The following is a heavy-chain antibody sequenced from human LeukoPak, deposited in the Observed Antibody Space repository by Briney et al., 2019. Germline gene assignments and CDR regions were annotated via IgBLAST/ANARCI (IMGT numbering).Heavy chain of an antibody. CDR2: ISAYNGNT. Sequence: ASVKVSCKASGYTFTSYGISWVRQAPGQGLEWMGWISAYNGNTNYAQKLQGRVTMTTDTSTSTAYMELRSLRSDDTAVYYCARIDSSGYYDIYYYYMDVWGKGTTVTVSS. CDR1: GYTFTSYG. J-gene: IGHJ6*03. CDR3: ARIDSSGYYDIYYYYMDV. V-gene: IGHV1-18*01. D-gene: IGHD3-22*01.